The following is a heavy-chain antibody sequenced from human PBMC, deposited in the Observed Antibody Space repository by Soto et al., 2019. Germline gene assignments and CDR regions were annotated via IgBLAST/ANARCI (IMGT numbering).Heavy chain of an antibody. CDR2: ISYDGSNK. J-gene: IGHJ6*02. CDR1: GFTFSSYG. D-gene: IGHD2-15*01. Sequence: ESGGGVVQPGRSLRLSCAGSGFTFSSYGIHWVRQAPGKGLEWVAVISYDGSNKYYSDSVKGRFTISRDNSKNTLFLLMNSLRAEDTAVYYCAKDRYCSGGTCLNFYGMDVWGQGTTVTVSS. V-gene: IGHV3-30*18. CDR3: AKDRYCSGGTCLNFYGMDV.